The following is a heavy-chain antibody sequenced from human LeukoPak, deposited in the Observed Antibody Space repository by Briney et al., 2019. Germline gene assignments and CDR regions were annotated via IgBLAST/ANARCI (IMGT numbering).Heavy chain of an antibody. CDR1: GFTFSSYA. J-gene: IGHJ4*02. Sequence: GGSLRLSCAASGFTFSSYAMSWVRQAPGKGLEWVSAISGSGGSTYYADSVKGRFTISRDNSKNTLYLQMNSLRAEDTAVYYCAKVGSSIWTRYHFDYWGQGTLVTVSS. V-gene: IGHV3-23*01. CDR2: ISGSGGST. D-gene: IGHD6-13*01. CDR3: AKVGSSIWTRYHFDY.